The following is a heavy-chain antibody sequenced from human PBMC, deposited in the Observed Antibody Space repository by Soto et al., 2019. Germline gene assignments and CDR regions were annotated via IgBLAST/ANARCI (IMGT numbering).Heavy chain of an antibody. D-gene: IGHD5-12*01. J-gene: IGHJ4*02. Sequence: PGGSLRLSCASSGFTFSSYAMSWVRQAPGKGLEWVSAISGSGGSTYYADSVKGRFTISRDNSKNTLYLQMNSLRAEDTAVYYCAKDLLPINIGAFDYLGQGTLVTVSS. CDR3: AKDLLPINIGAFDY. V-gene: IGHV3-23*01. CDR2: ISGSGGST. CDR1: GFTFSSYA.